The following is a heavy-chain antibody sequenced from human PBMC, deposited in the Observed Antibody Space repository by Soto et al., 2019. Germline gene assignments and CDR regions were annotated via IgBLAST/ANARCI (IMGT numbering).Heavy chain of an antibody. D-gene: IGHD3-22*01. CDR2: INKRSTAT. CDR3: ARSSGYYRPFDF. CDR1: GFTFIDYE. V-gene: IGHV3-48*03. J-gene: IGHJ4*02. Sequence: EVQLVESGGGLVQPGGSLRLSCGASGFTFIDYEMNWVRQAPGKGLEWVSHINKRSTATYYADSVKGRFTISRDNARSSLYMQMNSLRPEDTAIYYCARSSGYYRPFDFWGQGILVSVSS.